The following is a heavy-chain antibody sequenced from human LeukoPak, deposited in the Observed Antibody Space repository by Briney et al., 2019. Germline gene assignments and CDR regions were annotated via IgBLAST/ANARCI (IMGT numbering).Heavy chain of an antibody. D-gene: IGHD1-26*01. V-gene: IGHV4-39*01. CDR3: AGSNRIVGATTSFDY. CDR2: IYYSGST. CDR1: GGSISSSSYY. Sequence: PSETLSLTCTVSGGSISSSSYYWGWIRQPPGKGLEWIGSIYYSGSTYYNPSLKSRVTISVDTSKNQFSLKLSSVTAADTAVYYCAGSNRIVGATTSFDYWGQGTLVTVSS. J-gene: IGHJ4*02.